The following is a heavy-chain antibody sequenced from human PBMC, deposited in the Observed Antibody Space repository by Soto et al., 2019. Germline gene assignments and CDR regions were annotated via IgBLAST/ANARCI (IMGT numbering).Heavy chain of an antibody. Sequence: GGSLRLSCAASGFTFSSYAMHWVRQAPGKGLEWVAVISYDGSNKYYADSVKGRFTISRDNSKNTLYLQMNSLRAEDTAVYYCARDSYSSSWYYYYYYGMDVWGQGTTVTVSS. CDR3: ARDSYSSSWYYYYYYGMDV. J-gene: IGHJ6*02. V-gene: IGHV3-30-3*01. CDR2: ISYDGSNK. D-gene: IGHD6-13*01. CDR1: GFTFSSYA.